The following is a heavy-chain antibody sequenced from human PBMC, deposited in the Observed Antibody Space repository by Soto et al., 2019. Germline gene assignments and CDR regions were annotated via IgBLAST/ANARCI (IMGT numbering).Heavy chain of an antibody. Sequence: QVQLVQSGAEVKKPGSSVKVSCKASGGTFSSYAITWVRQAPGQGLEWMGGIIPIFGTANYAQKFQARVTITADESTSTAYMKPSSLRSEDTAVYYSARDRGPSSGYYPYGFAPWGQGTLGTVSS. CDR3: ARDRGPSSGYYPYGFAP. CDR2: IIPIFGTA. D-gene: IGHD3-22*01. V-gene: IGHV1-69*12. CDR1: GGTFSSYA. J-gene: IGHJ5*02.